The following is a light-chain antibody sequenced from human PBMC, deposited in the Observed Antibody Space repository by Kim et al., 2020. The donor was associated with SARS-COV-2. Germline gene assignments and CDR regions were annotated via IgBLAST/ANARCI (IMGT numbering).Light chain of an antibody. CDR2: DTN. V-gene: IGLV7-46*01. J-gene: IGLJ2*01. Sequence: GGQVTLTCGSRTGAVTSGHNAYWFQQKPVHAPRTLIYDTNNRHSWTPARFSGSLLGGKAALTLSGAQPEDEADYYCLLSYSGALVVFGGGTQLTVL. CDR3: LLSYSGALVV. CDR1: TGAVTSGHN.